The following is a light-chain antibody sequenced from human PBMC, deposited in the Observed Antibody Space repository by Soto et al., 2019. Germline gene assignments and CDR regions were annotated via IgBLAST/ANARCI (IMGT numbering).Light chain of an antibody. CDR1: SNDIGTYNY. Sequence: QSALTQPASMSGTPGQSITISCTGTSNDIGTYNYVSWYQHHPGKAPKLLIYEVSNRPSGVSNRFSGSKSGNTASLTISGLQAEDEADYHCTSFTTSTTVVFGGGTKVTVL. V-gene: IGLV2-14*01. J-gene: IGLJ2*01. CDR3: TSFTTSTTVV. CDR2: EVS.